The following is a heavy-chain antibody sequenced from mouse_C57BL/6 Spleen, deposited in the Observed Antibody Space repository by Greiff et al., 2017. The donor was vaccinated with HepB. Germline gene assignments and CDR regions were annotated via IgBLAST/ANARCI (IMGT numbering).Heavy chain of an antibody. CDR1: GYSITSGYY. CDR3: ARGGTGSYAMDY. D-gene: IGHD2-14*01. Sequence: VQLKESGPGLVKPSQSLSLTCSVTGYSITSGYYWNWIRQFPGNKLEWMGYISYDGSNNYNPSLKNRISITRDTSKNQFFLKLNSVTTEDTATYYCARGGTGSYAMDYWGQGTSVTVSS. J-gene: IGHJ4*01. CDR2: ISYDGSN. V-gene: IGHV3-6*01.